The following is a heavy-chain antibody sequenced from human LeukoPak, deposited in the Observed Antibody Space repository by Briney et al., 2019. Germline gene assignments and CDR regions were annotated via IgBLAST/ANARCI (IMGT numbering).Heavy chain of an antibody. D-gene: IGHD3-3*01. V-gene: IGHV3-7*01. Sequence: GGSLRLSCAASGFTFSSYWMSWVRQAPGKGLEWVANIKQDGSEENYVDSVKGRFTISRDNAKSSLYLQMNSLRAEDTAVYYCARLYDFWSGYYRDYWGQGTLVTVSS. CDR3: ARLYDFWSGYYRDY. CDR1: GFTFSSYW. CDR2: IKQDGSEE. J-gene: IGHJ4*02.